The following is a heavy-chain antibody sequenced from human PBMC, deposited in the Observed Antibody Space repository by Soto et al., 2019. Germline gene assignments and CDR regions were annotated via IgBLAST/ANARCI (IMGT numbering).Heavy chain of an antibody. CDR3: AREVWVPDY. Sequence: EVQLVESGGGLVQPGGSLRLSCTASGFTFSAYWMHWVRQVPGKGLVWVSRINGDGSITDYADSVKGRFTISRDNARNTLYLQINSLRVEDTAVYRCAREVWVPDYWGQGTLVTVSS. CDR2: INGDGSIT. CDR1: GFTFSAYW. V-gene: IGHV3-74*01. J-gene: IGHJ4*02. D-gene: IGHD3-16*01.